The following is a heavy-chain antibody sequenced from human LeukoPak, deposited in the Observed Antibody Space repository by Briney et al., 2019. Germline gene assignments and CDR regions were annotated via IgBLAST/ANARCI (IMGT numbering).Heavy chain of an antibody. CDR1: GYSISSGYY. J-gene: IGHJ3*02. CDR3: ASGSGGVPGGNCSSTSCPDSDAFDI. V-gene: IGHV4-38-2*02. Sequence: SETLSLTCTVSGYSISSGYYWGWIRQPPGKGLEWIGSIYHSGSTYYNPSLKSRVTISVDTSKNQFSLKLSSVTAADTAVYYCASGSGGVPGGNCSSTSCPDSDAFDIWGQGTMVTVSS. CDR2: IYHSGST. D-gene: IGHD2-2*01.